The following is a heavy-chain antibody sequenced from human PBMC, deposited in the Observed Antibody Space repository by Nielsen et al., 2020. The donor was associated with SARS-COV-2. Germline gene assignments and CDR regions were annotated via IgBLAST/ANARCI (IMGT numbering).Heavy chain of an antibody. V-gene: IGHV3-7*01. CDR2: IKQDGNQK. J-gene: IGHJ6*02. D-gene: IGHD2-15*01. CDR3: ARDRSPVDSLWDV. Sequence: WIRQPPGKGLEWVANIKQDGNQKYYVDSVKGRFTVSRDNAKNSLYLQMNSLRAEDTAVYYCARDRSPVDSLWDVWGQGTTVTVSS.